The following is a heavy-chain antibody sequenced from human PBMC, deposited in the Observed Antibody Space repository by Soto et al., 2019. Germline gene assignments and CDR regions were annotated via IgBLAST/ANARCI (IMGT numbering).Heavy chain of an antibody. CDR2: IYAGGRT. V-gene: IGHV3-66*01. D-gene: IGHD6-19*01. CDR1: GFSVSTDY. CDR3: ARDSISSGWYRRVDC. Sequence: EVQLVESGGGLVQPGGSLRLSCIASGFSVSTDYTNWVHQAPGKGLEWVSVIYAGGRTYYANSVKGRFTISRDKSKNTLFLQLNNVRAEDTAMYYCARDSISSGWYRRVDCWGQGTLVTVSS. J-gene: IGHJ4*02.